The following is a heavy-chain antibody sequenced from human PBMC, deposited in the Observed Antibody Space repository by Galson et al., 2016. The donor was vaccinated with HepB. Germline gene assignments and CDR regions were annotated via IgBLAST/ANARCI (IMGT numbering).Heavy chain of an antibody. CDR1: GYTFTNYG. Sequence: SVKVSCKASGYTFTNYGISWVRQAPGQGLEWMGWISAYNDNTNYAQKLQGRVTMTADTSTSIAYMELRSLRSDDTAVYYCARDSALERVVHSSLYYFDYWGQGTLVTVSS. D-gene: IGHD2-15*01. CDR2: ISAYNDNT. V-gene: IGHV1-18*01. J-gene: IGHJ4*02. CDR3: ARDSALERVVHSSLYYFDY.